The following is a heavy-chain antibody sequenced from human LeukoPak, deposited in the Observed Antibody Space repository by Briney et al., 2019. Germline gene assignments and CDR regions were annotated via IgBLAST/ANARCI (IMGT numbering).Heavy chain of an antibody. CDR2: ISGSGPST. V-gene: IGHV3-23*01. CDR1: GFTFNNYA. Sequence: GGSLRLSCVASGFTFNNYAMSWVRQAPGKGLEWVSSISGSGPSTDYTDAVKGRFIISRDKSKNTLHLQMNSLRAEDTALYYCARLPAFYYDSSGYHYDYWGQGTLVTVSS. CDR3: ARLPAFYYDSSGYHYDY. J-gene: IGHJ4*02. D-gene: IGHD3-22*01.